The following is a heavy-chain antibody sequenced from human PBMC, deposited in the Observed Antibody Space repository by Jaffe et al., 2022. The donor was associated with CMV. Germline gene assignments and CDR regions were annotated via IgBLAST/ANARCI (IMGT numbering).Heavy chain of an antibody. Sequence: QVQLVESGGGVVQPGRSLRLSCAASGFTFSSYGMHWVRQAPGKGLEWVAVIWYDGSNKYYADSVKGRFTISRDNSKNTLYLQMNSLRAEDTAVYYCARKSYYYYYMDVWGKGTTVTVSS. V-gene: IGHV3-33*08. CDR1: GFTFSSYG. CDR3: ARKSYYYYYMDV. CDR2: IWYDGSNK. J-gene: IGHJ6*03.